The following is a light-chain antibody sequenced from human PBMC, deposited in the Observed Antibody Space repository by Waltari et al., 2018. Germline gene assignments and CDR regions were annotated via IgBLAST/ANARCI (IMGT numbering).Light chain of an antibody. Sequence: DIVMTQSPDSLAVSLVERATINCRSSQSLLFTSNNKNYLSWYQKKAGPPTSLLLYWASTRESAVPDRFSGGGSGTEFTLSISSLQAADVAVYYCQQYYNTPLTFGGGTKVDI. CDR1: QSLLFTSNNKNY. CDR3: QQYYNTPLT. J-gene: IGKJ4*01. V-gene: IGKV4-1*01. CDR2: WAS.